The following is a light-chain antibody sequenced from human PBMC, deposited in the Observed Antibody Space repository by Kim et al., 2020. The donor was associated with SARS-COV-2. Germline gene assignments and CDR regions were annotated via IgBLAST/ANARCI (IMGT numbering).Light chain of an antibody. Sequence: VSVAPGKTAMITCGGKNIGSKSVHWYQQKPGQAPVLVIYHDSDRPSGIPERFSGSNSGNTATLNISRVEAGDEADYYCQVWDSSSEFGGGTQLTVL. J-gene: IGLJ2*01. CDR1: NIGSKS. CDR3: QVWDSSSE. CDR2: HDS. V-gene: IGLV3-21*04.